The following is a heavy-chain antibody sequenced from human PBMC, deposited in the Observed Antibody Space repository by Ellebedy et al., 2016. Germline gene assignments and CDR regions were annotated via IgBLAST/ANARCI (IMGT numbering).Heavy chain of an antibody. V-gene: IGHV3-30*03. CDR1: GFTFSSYD. Sequence: GGSLRLSCAASGFTFSSYDMHWVRQAPGKGLEWVAVISYDGGIKYYPDSVKGRFTISRDNSKNTLYLQMNSLRAEDTAVYYCARGTMVRGVIITVGYYFDYWGQGTLVTVSS. CDR3: ARGTMVRGVIITVGYYFDY. J-gene: IGHJ4*02. CDR2: ISYDGGIK. D-gene: IGHD3-10*01.